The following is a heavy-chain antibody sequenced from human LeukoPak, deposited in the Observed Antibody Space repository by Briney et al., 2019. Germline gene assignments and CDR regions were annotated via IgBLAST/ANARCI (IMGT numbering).Heavy chain of an antibody. D-gene: IGHD3-22*01. Sequence: GASVKVSCKASGYTFTSYGISWVRQAPGQGLEWMGWISAYNGNTNYAQKLQGRVTMTTDTSTSTAYMELRSLRSDDTAVYYCARGWYYDSSGYPPFDYWGQGTLVTGSS. CDR1: GYTFTSYG. CDR3: ARGWYYDSSGYPPFDY. V-gene: IGHV1-18*01. J-gene: IGHJ4*02. CDR2: ISAYNGNT.